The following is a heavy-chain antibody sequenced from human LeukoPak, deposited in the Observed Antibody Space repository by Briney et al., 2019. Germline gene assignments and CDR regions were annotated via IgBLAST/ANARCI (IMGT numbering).Heavy chain of an antibody. Sequence: GGSLRLSCAASGFTFSDYYMSWIRQTPGRGVEGVSYIGSGYPYTHYADYVKGQFTISRDNATPSLFLQMNSLTVDATALYSCARERFHYGSATYAFDIWGQGTMVTVSS. V-gene: IGHV3-11*05. CDR3: ARERFHYGSATYAFDI. CDR2: IGSGYPYT. J-gene: IGHJ3*02. CDR1: GFTFSDYY. D-gene: IGHD3-10*01.